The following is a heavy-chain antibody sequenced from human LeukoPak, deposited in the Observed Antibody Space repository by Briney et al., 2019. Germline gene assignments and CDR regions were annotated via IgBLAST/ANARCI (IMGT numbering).Heavy chain of an antibody. CDR1: GFTFSSYW. V-gene: IGHV3-7*03. J-gene: IGHJ4*02. Sequence: GGSLRLSCAASGFTFSSYWMTWVRQAPGKGLEWVANIKQDGSEKYYVDSVKGRFTISRDNSKNTLYLQMNSLRAEDTAVYYCAKDRWIQLWDGFDYWGQGTLVTVSS. CDR3: AKDRWIQLWDGFDY. D-gene: IGHD5-18*01. CDR2: IKQDGSEK.